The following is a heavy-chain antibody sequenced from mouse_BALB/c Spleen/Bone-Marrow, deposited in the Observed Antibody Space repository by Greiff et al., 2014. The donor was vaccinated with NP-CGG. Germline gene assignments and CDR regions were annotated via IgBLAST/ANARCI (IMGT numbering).Heavy chain of an antibody. CDR3: ARGDDYVSWFAY. D-gene: IGHD2-4*01. Sequence: EVQRVESGGGLVQPGGSLKLSCAASGFTFSNYGMSGVRQTPDKRLEFVATINTNGGEIYYPDSVKGRFTISRDNAKNTLYLQMRSLKSEDTAMYYCARGDDYVSWFAYWGQGTLVTVSA. V-gene: IGHV5-6-3*01. J-gene: IGHJ3*01. CDR2: INTNGGEI. CDR1: GFTFSNYG.